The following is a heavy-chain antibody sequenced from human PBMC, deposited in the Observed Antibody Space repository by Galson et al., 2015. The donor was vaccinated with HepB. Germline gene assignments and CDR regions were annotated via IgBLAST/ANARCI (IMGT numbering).Heavy chain of an antibody. Sequence: SLRLSCAASGFTFDDYAMHWVRHAPGKGLEWVSGISWNSGSIGYADSVKGRFTISRDNAKNSLYLQMNSLRAEDTALYYCAKDLSSSGLYDAFDIWGQGTMVTVSS. CDR2: ISWNSGSI. CDR3: AKDLSSSGLYDAFDI. CDR1: GFTFDDYA. V-gene: IGHV3-9*01. J-gene: IGHJ3*02. D-gene: IGHD6-6*01.